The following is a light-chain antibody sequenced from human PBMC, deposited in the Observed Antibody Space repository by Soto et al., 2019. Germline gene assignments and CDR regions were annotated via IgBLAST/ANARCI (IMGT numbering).Light chain of an antibody. CDR2: DVS. J-gene: IGLJ1*01. Sequence: QSVLTQPASVSGSPGQSIAISCTGTSSDVGTYDYVSWFQQHPGKAPELMIFDVSNRPSGVSDRFSGSKSGSTASLTISGLQAEDEADYYCQSYDSSLSGFYVFGTGTKV. V-gene: IGLV2-14*01. CDR1: SSDVGTYDY. CDR3: QSYDSSLSGFYV.